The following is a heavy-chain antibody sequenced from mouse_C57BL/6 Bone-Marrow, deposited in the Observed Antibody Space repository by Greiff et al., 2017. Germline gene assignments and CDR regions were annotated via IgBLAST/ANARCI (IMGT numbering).Heavy chain of an antibody. V-gene: IGHV5-4*01. CDR2: ISDGGSYT. CDR1: GFTFSSYA. CDR3: AREMYGWFDY. Sequence: DVKLVESGGGLVKPGGSLKLSCAASGFTFSSYAMYWVRQPPAKRLEWVATISDGGSYTDSPDNVKGRFTISRDNAKHNLYLQMSHLKSEDTAMYYCAREMYGWFDYWGQGTTLTVSS. D-gene: IGHD1-1*01. J-gene: IGHJ2*01.